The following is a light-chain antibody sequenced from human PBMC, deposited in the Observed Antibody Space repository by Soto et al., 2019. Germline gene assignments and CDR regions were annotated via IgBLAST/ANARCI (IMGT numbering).Light chain of an antibody. J-gene: IGLJ2*01. CDR3: QSFDSSLSGFVA. V-gene: IGLV1-40*01. CDR1: GSNIGAGYD. Sequence: QPVLTQPPSVSGAPGQRVTISCTGTGSNIGAGYDIHWYQQFPGTAPKLLIYANTHRPSGLPDRFSGFKSGTSASLAISGLQAEDEADYYCQSFDSSLSGFVAFGGGTKLTVL. CDR2: ANT.